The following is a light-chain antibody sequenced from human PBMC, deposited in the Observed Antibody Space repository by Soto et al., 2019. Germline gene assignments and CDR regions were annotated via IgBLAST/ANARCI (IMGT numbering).Light chain of an antibody. CDR3: QQLNIYPLT. CDR2: SAS. Sequence: DIQLTQSPSFLSASEGDRVTITCRASQVIHIHLAWYQQKPGKAPKLLIDSASTLQSGVPSRFSGSGSGTEFTLTINSLQPEDFATYYCQQLNIYPLTFGPGTKVHIK. CDR1: QVIHIH. V-gene: IGKV1-9*01. J-gene: IGKJ3*01.